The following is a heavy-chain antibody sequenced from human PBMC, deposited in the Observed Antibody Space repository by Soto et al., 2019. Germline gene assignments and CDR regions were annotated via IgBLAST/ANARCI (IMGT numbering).Heavy chain of an antibody. CDR1: GFSLSNARMG. J-gene: IGHJ6*03. V-gene: IGHV2-26*01. Sequence: QVTLKESGPVLVKPTETLTLTCTVSGFSLSNARMGVSWIRQPPGKALEWLAHIFSNDEKSYSTSLKSRLTISKDTSKSQVVLTMTNMDPVDTATYYCARSIAVAGAYYCYYYMDVWGKGTTVTVSS. CDR2: IFSNDEK. CDR3: ARSIAVAGAYYCYYYMDV. D-gene: IGHD6-19*01.